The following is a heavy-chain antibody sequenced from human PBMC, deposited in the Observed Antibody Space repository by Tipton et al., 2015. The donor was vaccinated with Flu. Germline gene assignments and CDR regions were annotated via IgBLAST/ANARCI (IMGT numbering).Heavy chain of an antibody. Sequence: SLRLSCAASGFTFSSYSLNWVRQAPGKGLEWVSYISGSGALIYYADSVKGRFTISRDNAKNSLYLQMNSLRAEDTAIYYCATLTGDDYWGQGALVTVSS. CDR3: ATLTGDDY. CDR2: ISGSGALI. J-gene: IGHJ4*02. V-gene: IGHV3-48*03. D-gene: IGHD7-27*01. CDR1: GFTFSSYS.